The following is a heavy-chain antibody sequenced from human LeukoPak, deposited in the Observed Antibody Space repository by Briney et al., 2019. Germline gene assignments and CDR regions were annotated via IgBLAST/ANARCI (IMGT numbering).Heavy chain of an antibody. V-gene: IGHV3-15*01. D-gene: IGHD7-27*01. CDR3: TTDTRGWGSFDY. J-gene: IGHJ4*02. CDR2: IKSKTDGGTT. Sequence: GGSLRLSCAASGFTFSNAWMSWVRQAPGKGLEWVGRIKSKTDGGTTDYAAPVKGRFTISRDDSKNTLYLQMNSLKTEDTAVYYCTTDTRGWGSFDYWGQGTLVTVSS. CDR1: GFTFSNAW.